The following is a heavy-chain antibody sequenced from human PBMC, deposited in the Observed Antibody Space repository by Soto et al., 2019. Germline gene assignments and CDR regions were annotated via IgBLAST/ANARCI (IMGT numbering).Heavy chain of an antibody. Sequence: AGGSLRLSCAASGFTFRQYGMHWVRQAPGKGLEWVAVIFYDESKEYYADSVRGRFTISRDNSNNMLYLQMNSLRGEDTALYYCARDAAARDGRGGMDVWGQGTTVTVSS. J-gene: IGHJ6*02. V-gene: IGHV3-33*01. CDR3: ARDAAARDGRGGMDV. CDR2: IFYDESKE. D-gene: IGHD6-6*01. CDR1: GFTFRQYG.